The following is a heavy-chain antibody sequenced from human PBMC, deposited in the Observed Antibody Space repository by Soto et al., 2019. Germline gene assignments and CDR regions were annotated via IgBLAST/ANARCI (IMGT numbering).Heavy chain of an antibody. CDR2: IYSSGNT. J-gene: IGHJ5*02. Sequence: QVHLQESGPGLVKPSETLSLTCSVSGGTISGYYWTWIRQPAGKGLEWIGRIYSSGNTKYNPSLQSRVPMSLDTSNNQFSLRLTSVTAADTAVYSCARGQRFSDWFDPWGQGTLVTVSS. CDR3: ARGQRFSDWFDP. V-gene: IGHV4-4*07. CDR1: GGTISGYY. D-gene: IGHD3-3*01.